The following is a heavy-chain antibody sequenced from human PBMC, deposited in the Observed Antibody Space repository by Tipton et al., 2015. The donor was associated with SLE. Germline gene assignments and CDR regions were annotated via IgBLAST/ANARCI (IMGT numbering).Heavy chain of an antibody. Sequence: TLSLTCAVYGGSFSGYYWSWIRQPPGKGLEWIGEINHSGSTNYNPSLKSRVTISVDTSKNQFSLKLSSVTAADTAVYYCAKDKGPGVNTDYFDYWGQGTLVTVSS. V-gene: IGHV4-34*01. D-gene: IGHD2-8*01. CDR1: GGSFSGYY. CDR2: INHSGST. CDR3: AKDKGPGVNTDYFDY. J-gene: IGHJ4*02.